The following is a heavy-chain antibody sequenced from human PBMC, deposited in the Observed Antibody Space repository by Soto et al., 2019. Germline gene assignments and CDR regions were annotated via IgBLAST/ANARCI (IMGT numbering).Heavy chain of an antibody. V-gene: IGHV4-4*02. CDR2: IYHNGIT. Sequence: QVELKQSGPGLVRPSGTLSLTCRVSGTSISSTYWWTWVRQSPGKGLEWIGEIYHNGITKDTPSLKSRVSLSVDKSNNQFSLKLTSVTAADTAVYYCATVPPRIVVVLAEFPPWGQGALVTVSS. J-gene: IGHJ4*02. D-gene: IGHD2-21*01. CDR3: ATVPPRIVVVLAEFPP. CDR1: GTSISSTYW.